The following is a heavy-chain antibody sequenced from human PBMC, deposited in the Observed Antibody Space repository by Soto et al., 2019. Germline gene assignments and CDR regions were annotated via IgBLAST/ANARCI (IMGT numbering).Heavy chain of an antibody. D-gene: IGHD1-26*01. J-gene: IGHJ2*01. Sequence: EVQLVESGGGLVQPGGSLRLSCAASGFTFSRYWMHWVRQAPGKGLVWVSRINSDGSSTSYADSVKGRFNISRDNAKNTLYLQRNSLRAEDTAVYYCARGGSLNWYFDLWGRGTLVTVSS. CDR2: INSDGSST. CDR3: ARGGSLNWYFDL. V-gene: IGHV3-74*01. CDR1: GFTFSRYW.